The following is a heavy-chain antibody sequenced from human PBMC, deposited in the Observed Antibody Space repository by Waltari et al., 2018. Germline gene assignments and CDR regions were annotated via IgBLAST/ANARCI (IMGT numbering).Heavy chain of an antibody. CDR3: AKDCDSGSYYGVLGY. V-gene: IGHV3-23*01. J-gene: IGHJ4*02. D-gene: IGHD1-26*01. CDR2: IIGSGAST. CDR1: GFTFSSFA. Sequence: EVQLLESGGGLVQPGGSLRLSCAASGFTFSSFAMSWVRQAPGKGLEWVSGIIGSGASTYYADSVNGRFTISRDNSKNTLYLQMNSLRAEDTAVYYCAKDCDSGSYYGVLGYWGQGTLVTVSS.